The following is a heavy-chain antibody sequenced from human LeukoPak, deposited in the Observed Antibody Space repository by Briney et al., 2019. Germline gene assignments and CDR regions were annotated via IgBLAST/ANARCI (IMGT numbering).Heavy chain of an antibody. D-gene: IGHD1-26*01. J-gene: IGHJ4*02. CDR3: ARGGTGLSTTDY. Sequence: SVKVSCKASGGTFSSYAISWMRQAPGQGLEWMGRIIPIFGTANYAQKFQGRVTITTDESTGTAYMELSSLRSEDTAVYYCARGGTGLSTTDYWGQGTLVTVSS. CDR2: IIPIFGTA. V-gene: IGHV1-69*05. CDR1: GGTFSSYA.